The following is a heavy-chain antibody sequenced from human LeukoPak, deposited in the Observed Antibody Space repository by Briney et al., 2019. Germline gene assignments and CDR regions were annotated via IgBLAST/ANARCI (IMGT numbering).Heavy chain of an antibody. Sequence: GASVKVSCKASGYTFTGYYMHWVRQAPGQGLEWMGWINPNSGGTNYAQKFQGRVTMTRDTSISTAYMELSRLRSDDTAVYYCAREALEGVEVYYYYYMDVWGKGTTVTVSS. V-gene: IGHV1-2*02. D-gene: IGHD3-16*01. CDR2: INPNSGGT. CDR1: GYTFTGYY. J-gene: IGHJ6*03. CDR3: AREALEGVEVYYYYYMDV.